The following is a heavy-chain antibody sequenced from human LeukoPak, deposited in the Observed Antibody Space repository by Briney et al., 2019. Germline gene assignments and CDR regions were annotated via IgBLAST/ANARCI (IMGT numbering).Heavy chain of an antibody. D-gene: IGHD4-17*01. CDR1: GYTFTSYY. Sequence: ASVKVSCKASGYTFTSYYMHWVRLAPGQGLEWMGIINPSGGSTSYAQKFQGRVTMTRDTSTSTVYMELSSLRSEDTAVYYCARNYGDHPWFDPWGQGTLVTVSS. V-gene: IGHV1-46*01. CDR2: INPSGGST. CDR3: ARNYGDHPWFDP. J-gene: IGHJ5*02.